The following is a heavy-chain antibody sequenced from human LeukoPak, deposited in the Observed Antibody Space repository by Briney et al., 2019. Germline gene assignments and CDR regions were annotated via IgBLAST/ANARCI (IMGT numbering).Heavy chain of an antibody. Sequence: SETLSLTCTVSGGSISSSSYYWGWIRQPPGKGLEWIGEINHSGSTNYNPSLKSRVTISVDTSKNQFSLKLSSVTAADTAVYYCARVPLVTKDVWGQGTTVTVSS. CDR1: GGSISSSSYY. D-gene: IGHD3-9*01. CDR2: INHSGST. CDR3: ARVPLVTKDV. V-gene: IGHV4-39*07. J-gene: IGHJ6*02.